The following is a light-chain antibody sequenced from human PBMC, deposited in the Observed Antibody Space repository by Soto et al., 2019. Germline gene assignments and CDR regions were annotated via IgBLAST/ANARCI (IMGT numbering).Light chain of an antibody. V-gene: IGLV1-51*01. CDR3: GTWDSSLSVVV. Sequence: QAVVTQPPSVSAAPGQKVTISCSGSSSNLGNNYVSWYQQFPDTAPKLLIYDNDKRPSGIPDRFSGSKSGTSATLGITGLQTGDEAHYYCGTWDSSLSVVVFGGGTKVTVL. CDR2: DND. CDR1: SSNLGNNY. J-gene: IGLJ2*01.